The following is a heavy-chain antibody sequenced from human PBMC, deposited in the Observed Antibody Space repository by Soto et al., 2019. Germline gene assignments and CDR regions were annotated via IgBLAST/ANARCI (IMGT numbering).Heavy chain of an antibody. V-gene: IGHV3-48*01. D-gene: IGHD6-13*01. J-gene: IGHJ4*02. CDR3: GAAAGSLY. Sequence: EVQLVESGGGLVQPGGSLRLSCAASGFTFSSYSMNWVRQAPGKGLEWVSYISSSSSTIYYADSVKGRFTISRDNSKNTLYLQMNSLRAEDTAVYYCGAAAGSLYWGQGTLVTVSS. CDR1: GFTFSSYS. CDR2: ISSSSSTI.